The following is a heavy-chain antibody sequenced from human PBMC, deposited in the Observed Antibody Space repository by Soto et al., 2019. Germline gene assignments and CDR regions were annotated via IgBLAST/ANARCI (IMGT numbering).Heavy chain of an antibody. Sequence: ASVKVSCKASGYTFTSYGISWVRQAPGQGLEWMGWISAYNGNTNYAQKLQGRVTMTTDTSTSTAYMELRSLRSDDTAVYYCARDPTGPRRLNWFDPWGQGTLVTVSS. CDR3: ARDPTGPRRLNWFDP. CDR2: ISAYNGNT. D-gene: IGHD2-8*02. J-gene: IGHJ5*02. CDR1: GYTFTSYG. V-gene: IGHV1-18*01.